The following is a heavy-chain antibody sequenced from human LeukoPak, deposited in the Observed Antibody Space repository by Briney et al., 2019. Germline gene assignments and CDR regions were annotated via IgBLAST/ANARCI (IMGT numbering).Heavy chain of an antibody. Sequence: ASVKVSCKASGYTFTSYYMHWVRQAPGQGLEWMGIINPSGGSTSYAQKFQGRVTMTRDMSTSTVYMELSSLRSEDTAVYYCARDSGNIRGAFDIWGQRTMVTVSS. V-gene: IGHV1-46*01. CDR1: GYTFTSYY. D-gene: IGHD1-14*01. J-gene: IGHJ3*02. CDR3: ARDSGNIRGAFDI. CDR2: INPSGGST.